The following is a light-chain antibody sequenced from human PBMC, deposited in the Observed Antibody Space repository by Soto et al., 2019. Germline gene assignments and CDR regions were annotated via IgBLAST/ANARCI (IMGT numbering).Light chain of an antibody. CDR3: QPYNSYST. CDR1: QGISSY. V-gene: IGKV1-8*01. J-gene: IGKJ1*01. Sequence: NRMPQSPSSFSASTGDRVTITCLASQGISSYLASYQQKPGKAPKPLIYAASTLQSGVPSRFSGSGSGTDFTLTISCLQSEDFATYYCQPYNSYSTFGQGPKVDIK. CDR2: AAS.